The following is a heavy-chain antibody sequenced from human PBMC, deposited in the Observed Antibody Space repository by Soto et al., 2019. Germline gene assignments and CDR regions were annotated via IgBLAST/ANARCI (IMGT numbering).Heavy chain of an antibody. V-gene: IGHV3-23*01. CDR1: GLIFSDYA. D-gene: IGHD1-26*01. CDR2: ISGSGGDT. J-gene: IGHJ4*02. CDR3: AKDRFGLVGPVDY. Sequence: GGSLRLSCAASGLIFSDYAMIWVRQAPGKGLECVACISGSGGDTFYADSVKGRFTISRDNSKNTLSLHMNSLRVDDTAVYFCAKDRFGLVGPVDYWGQGTLVTVSS.